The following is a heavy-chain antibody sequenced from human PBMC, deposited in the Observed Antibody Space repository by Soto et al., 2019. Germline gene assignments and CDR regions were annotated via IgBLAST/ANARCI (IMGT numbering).Heavy chain of an antibody. V-gene: IGHV4-34*01. J-gene: IGHJ6*02. CDR1: GGSFSGYY. CDR3: ARGLQWLRYYGMDV. CDR2: INHSGST. D-gene: IGHD6-19*01. Sequence: LPETLSLPCAVYGGSFSGYYWSWIRQPPGKGLEWIGEINHSGSTNYNPSLKSRVTISVDTSKNQFSLKLSSVTAADTAVYYCARGLQWLRYYGMDVWGQGTTVTVSS.